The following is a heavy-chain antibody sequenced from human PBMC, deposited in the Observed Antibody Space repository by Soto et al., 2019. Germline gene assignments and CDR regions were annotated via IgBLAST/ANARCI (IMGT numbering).Heavy chain of an antibody. CDR2: IYYSGST. V-gene: IGHV4-31*11. CDR1: GGSISSGAYY. Sequence: SETLSLTCAVSGGSISSGAYYWSWIRQHPGKGLEWIGYIYYSGSTYYNPSLKSRVTISVDTSKNQFSLKLSSVTAADTAVYYCASSSGARYYDYWGQGTLVTVSS. CDR3: ASSSGARYYDY. D-gene: IGHD2-15*01. J-gene: IGHJ4*02.